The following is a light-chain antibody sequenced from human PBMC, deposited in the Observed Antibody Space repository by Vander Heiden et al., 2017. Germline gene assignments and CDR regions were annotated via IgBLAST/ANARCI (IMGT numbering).Light chain of an antibody. Sequence: EIVLTQSPASLSVSPGETATLPSSASQNFGSYLAWYQQKPGQAPKLLIYDASHRATGIPARFSGSGSATVFTLTISSLEPEDVAVYYCQQRSNWPSFGGGTKVEIK. CDR1: QNFGSY. CDR2: DAS. V-gene: IGKV3-11*01. CDR3: QQRSNWPS. J-gene: IGKJ4*01.